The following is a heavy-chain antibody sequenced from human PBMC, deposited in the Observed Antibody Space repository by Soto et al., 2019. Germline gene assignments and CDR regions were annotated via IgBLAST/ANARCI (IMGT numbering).Heavy chain of an antibody. Sequence: ASVKVSCKASGYTFTSYYMHWVRQAPGQGLEWMGIINPSGGSTNYAQKFQGRVTMTRDTSTSTVYMELSSLRSDDTALYYCARDVPPGNPYDYWGQGTLVTVSS. CDR3: ARDVPPGNPYDY. D-gene: IGHD1-1*01. CDR1: GYTFTSYY. J-gene: IGHJ4*02. CDR2: INPSGGST. V-gene: IGHV1-46*01.